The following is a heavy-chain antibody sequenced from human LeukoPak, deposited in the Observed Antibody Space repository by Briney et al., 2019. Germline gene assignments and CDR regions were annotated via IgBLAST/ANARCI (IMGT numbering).Heavy chain of an antibody. D-gene: IGHD1-14*01. V-gene: IGHV3-21*01. CDR1: GFTFSSYS. Sequence: GGSLRLSCAASGFTFSSYSMNWVRQAPGKGLEWVSSISSSSSYIYYADSVKGRFTISRDNAKNSLYLQMNSLRAEDTAVYYCAREGDGALTYDYWGQGTLVTASS. CDR3: AREGDGALTYDY. CDR2: ISSSSSYI. J-gene: IGHJ4*02.